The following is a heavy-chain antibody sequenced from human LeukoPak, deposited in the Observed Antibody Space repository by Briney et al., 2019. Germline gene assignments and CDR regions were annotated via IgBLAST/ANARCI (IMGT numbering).Heavy chain of an antibody. D-gene: IGHD1-26*01. V-gene: IGHV4-39*01. Sequence: SETLSLTCTVSGASITSSNHYWGWIRQPPGKALEWIGNIYYSGHTSYAPSLKSRVFISVDTSKNQFSLRLTSVCAADTAVYYCAAPSGSTYYSPFDFWGQGTTVSVSS. J-gene: IGHJ4*02. CDR2: IYYSGHT. CDR1: GASITSSNHY. CDR3: AAPSGSTYYSPFDF.